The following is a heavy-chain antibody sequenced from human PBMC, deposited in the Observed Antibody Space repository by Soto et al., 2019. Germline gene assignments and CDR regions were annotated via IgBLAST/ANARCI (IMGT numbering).Heavy chain of an antibody. V-gene: IGHV4-31*03. CDR2: ISHTGSA. CDR3: ARWELRDFDS. D-gene: IGHD1-7*01. CDR1: GASVTTDSFF. J-gene: IGHJ4*01. Sequence: SETLSLTCSVSGASVTTDSFFWSWVRQHPGKGLEWIGCISHTGSAFYNPSLKNRVSISIDTSTDKFSLRLSSLTAADTAVYYCARWELRDFDSWGPGNLVTVSS.